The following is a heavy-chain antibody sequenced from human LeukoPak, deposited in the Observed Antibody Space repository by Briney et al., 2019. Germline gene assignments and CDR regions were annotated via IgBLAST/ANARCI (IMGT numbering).Heavy chain of an antibody. CDR3: ARPRAVLRYFDWAHDYYFDY. Sequence: GASLQISCQGSGSIFTSYWIGWVRPLPGKGLEWMGIIYPGDSDTKYSPSFQGQVTISADKSISTAYLQWSSLKASDTAMYYCARPRAVLRYFDWAHDYYFDYWGQGTLVTVSS. CDR2: IYPGDSDT. J-gene: IGHJ4*02. D-gene: IGHD3-9*01. V-gene: IGHV5-51*01. CDR1: GSIFTSYW.